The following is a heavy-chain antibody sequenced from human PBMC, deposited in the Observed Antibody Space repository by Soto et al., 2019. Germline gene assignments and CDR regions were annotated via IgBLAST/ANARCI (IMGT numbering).Heavy chain of an antibody. CDR2: IYYSGST. J-gene: IGHJ4*02. CDR3: ARLLSGWYIFDY. CDR1: GGSISSYY. D-gene: IGHD6-19*01. V-gene: IGHV4-59*01. Sequence: PSETLSLTCTVSGGSISSYYWSWIRQPPGKGLEWIGYIYYSGSTNYNPSLKSRVTISVDTSKNQFSLKLSSVTAADTAVYYCARLLSGWYIFDYWGQGTLVTVSS.